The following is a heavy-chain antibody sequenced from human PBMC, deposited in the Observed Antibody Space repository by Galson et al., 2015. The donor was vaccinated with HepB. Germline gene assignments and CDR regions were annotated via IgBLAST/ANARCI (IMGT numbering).Heavy chain of an antibody. D-gene: IGHD2-15*01. CDR1: GYTFTSYA. Sequence: SVKVSCKASGYTFTSYAMHWVRQAPGQRLEWMGWINAGNGNTEYSQKFQGRVTITRDTSASTAYMELSSLRSEDTAVYYCARDIWGVAATGWFDPWGQGTLVTVSS. CDR3: ARDIWGVAATGWFDP. V-gene: IGHV1-3*01. CDR2: INAGNGNT. J-gene: IGHJ5*02.